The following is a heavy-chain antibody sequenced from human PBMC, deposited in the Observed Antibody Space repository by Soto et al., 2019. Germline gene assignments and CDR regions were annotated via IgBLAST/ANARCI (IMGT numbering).Heavy chain of an antibody. V-gene: IGHV3-30-3*01. Sequence: GVSLRLSCAASGFTFSSYAMHWVRQAPGKGLEWVAVISYDGSNKYYADSVKGRFTISRDNSKNTLYLQMNSLRAEDTAVYYCAMEHYYDSSGYYPTADYWGQGTLVTVSS. CDR3: AMEHYYDSSGYYPTADY. CDR1: GFTFSSYA. J-gene: IGHJ4*02. D-gene: IGHD3-22*01. CDR2: ISYDGSNK.